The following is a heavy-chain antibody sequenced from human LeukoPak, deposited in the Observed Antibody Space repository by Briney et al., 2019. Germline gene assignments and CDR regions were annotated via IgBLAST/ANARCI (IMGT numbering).Heavy chain of an antibody. D-gene: IGHD3-16*01. CDR2: IYSSGST. Sequence: SETLSLTCSVSGGSISGYYWSWIRQPPGQTLKWIGYIYSSGSTNYNPSLQSRVTMSVDTSMNQFSLRLSSVTAADTAVYYCARFTYTTRPSDVWGKGTTVTVSS. CDR1: GGSISGYY. J-gene: IGHJ6*04. V-gene: IGHV4-4*09. CDR3: ARFTYTTRPSDV.